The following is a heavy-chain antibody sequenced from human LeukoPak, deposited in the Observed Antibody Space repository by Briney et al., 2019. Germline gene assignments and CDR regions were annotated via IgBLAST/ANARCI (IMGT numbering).Heavy chain of an antibody. J-gene: IGHJ5*02. CDR1: GFTFSDYS. V-gene: IGHV3-21*01. CDR3: ARDRVAARPNWFDP. CDR2: ISSSSSYI. D-gene: IGHD6-6*01. Sequence: GGSLRLSCAASGFTFSDYSMNWVRQAPGKGLEWVSSISSSSSYIYYADSVKGRFTISRDNAKNSLYLQMNSLRAEDTAVYYCARDRVAARPNWFDPWGQGTLVTVSS.